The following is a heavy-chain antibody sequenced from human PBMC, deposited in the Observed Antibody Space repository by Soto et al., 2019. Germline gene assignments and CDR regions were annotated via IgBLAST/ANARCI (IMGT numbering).Heavy chain of an antibody. CDR3: ARGPTRAQGRIVVPPESRYFDY. V-gene: IGHV1-18*04. J-gene: IGHJ4*02. CDR2: ISAYNGNT. D-gene: IGHD3-22*01. CDR1: GYTFTSYG. Sequence: ASVKVSCKASGYTFTSYGISWVRQAPGQRLEWMGWISAYNGNTNYAQNLQGRVTMTTGTSTSTAYMELRSLRSDDTAVYYCARGPTRAQGRIVVPPESRYFDYWGQGTLGTVSS.